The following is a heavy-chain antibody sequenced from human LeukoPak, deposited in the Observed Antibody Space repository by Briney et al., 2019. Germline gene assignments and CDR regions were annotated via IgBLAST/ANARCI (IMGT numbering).Heavy chain of an antibody. CDR1: GGSISSYY. D-gene: IGHD4-17*01. CDR3: ARVLGVSYGDYSAFDI. CDR2: MYFTGNT. Sequence: SETLSLTCTVSGGSISSYYWSWIRQPPGKGLEWIGYMYFTGNTYYNPSLKSRVTISVDTSKNQFSLKLNSVTAADTAVYYCARVLGVSYGDYSAFDIWGQGTMVTVSS. V-gene: IGHV4-59*12. J-gene: IGHJ3*02.